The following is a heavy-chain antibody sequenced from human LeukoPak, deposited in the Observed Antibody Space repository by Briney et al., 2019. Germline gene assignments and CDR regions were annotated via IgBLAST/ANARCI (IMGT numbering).Heavy chain of an antibody. CDR3: ARGVYGGNRYYYYYMDV. CDR2: IYYSGST. Sequence: SETLSLTCTVSGGSISSYYWSWIRQPPGKGLEWIGYIYYSGSTNYNPSLKSRVTISVDTSKNQFSLKLSSVTAADTAVYYCARGVYGGNRYYYYYMDVWGKGTTVTISS. CDR1: GGSISSYY. V-gene: IGHV4-59*08. D-gene: IGHD4-23*01. J-gene: IGHJ6*03.